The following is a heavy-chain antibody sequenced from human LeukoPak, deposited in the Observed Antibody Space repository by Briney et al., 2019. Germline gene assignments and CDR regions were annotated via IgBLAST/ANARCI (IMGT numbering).Heavy chain of an antibody. CDR2: ISGDAGRT. V-gene: IGHV3-23*01. CDR3: AKDPLGQQRFDP. Sequence: GGSLRLSCAASGFTFSSYGMNWVRQAPGKGLEWVSGISGDAGRTYYADSVKGRFTIYRDNSKNTLYLQMNSLRAEDTAVYYCAKDPLGQQRFDPWGQGTLVTVSS. D-gene: IGHD6-13*01. CDR1: GFTFSSYG. J-gene: IGHJ5*02.